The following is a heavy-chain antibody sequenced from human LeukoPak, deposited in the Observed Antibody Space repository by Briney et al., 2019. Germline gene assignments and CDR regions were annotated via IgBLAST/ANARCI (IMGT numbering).Heavy chain of an antibody. CDR1: GYTFTSYD. CDR2: MNPNSGNT. D-gene: IGHD2-15*01. V-gene: IGHV1-8*01. CDR3: ARGPYCSGGSCFY. Sequence: GASVKVSCKASGYTFTSYDINWVRQATGQGLXXXXWMNPNSGNTGYAQKFQGRVTMTRNTSISTAYMELSSLRSEDTAVYYCARGPYCSGGSCFYWGQGTLVTVSS. J-gene: IGHJ4*02.